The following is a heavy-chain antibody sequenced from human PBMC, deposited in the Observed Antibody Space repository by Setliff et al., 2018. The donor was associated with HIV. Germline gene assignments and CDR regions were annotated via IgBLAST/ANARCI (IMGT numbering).Heavy chain of an antibody. V-gene: IGHV3-23*01. J-gene: IGHJ6*02. Sequence: SGGSLRLSCAASGFTVSRFYMSWIRQAPGKGLEWVSATNGNGVNKYYVDSARGRFTMSRDNSKNTLYLQMNSLRVEDTAVYFCARSFPYYYESSGLYAMDVWGQGTTVTVSS. CDR2: TNGNGVNK. CDR3: ARSFPYYYESSGLYAMDV. D-gene: IGHD3-22*01. CDR1: GFTVSRFY.